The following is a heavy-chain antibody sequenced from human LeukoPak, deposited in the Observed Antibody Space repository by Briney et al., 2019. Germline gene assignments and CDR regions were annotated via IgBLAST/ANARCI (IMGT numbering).Heavy chain of an antibody. CDR2: IYYSGST. J-gene: IGHJ4*02. CDR1: GGSISSSSYY. CDR3: ASGWATYYYDSSGYHYWYYFDY. V-gene: IGHV4-39*01. D-gene: IGHD3-22*01. Sequence: SETLSLTCTVSGGSISSSSYYWGWIRQPPGKGLEWIGSIYYSGSTYYNTSLKSRVTISVDTSKNQFSLKLSSVTAADTAVYYCASGWATYYYDSSGYHYWYYFDYWGQGTLVTVSS.